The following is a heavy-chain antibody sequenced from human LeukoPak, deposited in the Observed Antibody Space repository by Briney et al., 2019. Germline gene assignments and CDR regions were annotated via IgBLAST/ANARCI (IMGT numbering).Heavy chain of an antibody. CDR1: GFTFRNYV. CDR3: VKDRWVDH. V-gene: IGHV3-30*18. D-gene: IGHD6-13*01. Sequence: GSLRLSCAASGFTFRNYVIHWVRQAPGKGLEWVAVTSSDLNVKLYADSVKGRFTISRDNSKNTLYLQMSSLRPEDTAVYYCVKDRWVDHWGQGTLVTVSS. CDR2: TSSDLNVK. J-gene: IGHJ4*02.